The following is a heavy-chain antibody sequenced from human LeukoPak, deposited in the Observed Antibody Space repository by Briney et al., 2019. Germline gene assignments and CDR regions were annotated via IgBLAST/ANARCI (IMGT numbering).Heavy chain of an antibody. CDR2: IYITGST. D-gene: IGHD6-13*01. Sequence: PSETLSLTCTVSGGSISSYYWSWFRQPAGKGLEWIGRIYITGSTNYNPSLKSRVTMSVDTSKNQFSLKLTSATAADTAVYYCARWYSHGRYFDYWGQGALVTVSS. V-gene: IGHV4-4*07. J-gene: IGHJ4*02. CDR3: ARWYSHGRYFDY. CDR1: GGSISSYY.